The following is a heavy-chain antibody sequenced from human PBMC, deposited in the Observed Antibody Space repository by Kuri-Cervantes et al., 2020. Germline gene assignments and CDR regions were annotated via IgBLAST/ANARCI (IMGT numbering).Heavy chain of an antibody. CDR3: TTFDL. CDR1: GSSLNNTW. V-gene: IGHV3-15*01. Sequence: GGSRRLSCAASGSSLNNTWMTWVRQAPGKGLEWVGRIKSKTDGGTTDYAAPVKGRFIISRDDSKNTIYLEMNSLKTEDTALYYCTTFDLWCQGTLVTVSS. CDR2: IKSKTDGGTT. J-gene: IGHJ4*02.